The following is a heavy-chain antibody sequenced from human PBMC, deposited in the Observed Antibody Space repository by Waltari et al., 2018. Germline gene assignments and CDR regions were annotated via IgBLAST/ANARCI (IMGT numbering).Heavy chain of an antibody. Sequence: EVQLVESGGGLVQPGGSLRLSCAASGFTFSSYAMSWVRQAPGKGLEWVSAISGSGGSTYYADSVKGRFTISRDNSKNPLYLQMNSQRAEDTAVYYCAKARGIVVVVTATDYWGQGTLVTVSS. D-gene: IGHD2-15*01. CDR3: AKARGIVVVVTATDY. V-gene: IGHV3-23*04. J-gene: IGHJ4*02. CDR1: GFTFSSYA. CDR2: ISGSGGST.